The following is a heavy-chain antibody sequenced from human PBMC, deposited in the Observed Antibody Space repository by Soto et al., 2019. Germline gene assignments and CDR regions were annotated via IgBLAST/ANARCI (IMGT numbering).Heavy chain of an antibody. D-gene: IGHD2-15*01. V-gene: IGHV1-69*01. CDR3: AWGGSPGYYCDCLDV. Sequence: VRPAPGQGHEWMGAIIPIFGTANYAQKFQGRVTITADEPTSTAYMELSGLRSVGSAVYAGAWGGSPGYYCDCLDVWGQGTMVTVSS. J-gene: IGHJ6*02. CDR2: IIPIFGTA.